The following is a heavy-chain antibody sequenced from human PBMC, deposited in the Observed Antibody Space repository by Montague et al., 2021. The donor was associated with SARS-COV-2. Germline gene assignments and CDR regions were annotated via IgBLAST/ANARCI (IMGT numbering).Heavy chain of an antibody. D-gene: IGHD6-19*01. J-gene: IGHJ4*02. CDR3: ARHSGGSEVAGLDY. CDR2: FYFGGKF. V-gene: IGHV4-39*01. CDR1: GGSISSSSYY. Sequence: SETLSLTCTVSGGSISSSSYYWGWIRQPPRKGLEWIGSFYFGGKFLYNSSLESRVTISVDTSKNQFSLQLSSVTASDTAVYYCARHSGGSEVAGLDYWAREPWSPSPQ.